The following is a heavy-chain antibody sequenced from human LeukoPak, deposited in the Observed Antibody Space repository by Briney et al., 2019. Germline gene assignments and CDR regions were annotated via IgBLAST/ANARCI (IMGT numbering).Heavy chain of an antibody. V-gene: IGHV1-46*01. CDR3: ARDLVKQQYYYYGMDV. Sequence: ASVKVSCKASGYTFTGYYMHWVRQAPGQGLEWMGIINPSGGSTSYAQKFQGRVTMTRDTSTSTVYMELSSLRSEDTAVYYCARDLVKQQYYYYGMDVWGQGTTVTVSS. CDR2: INPSGGST. D-gene: IGHD6-13*01. CDR1: GYTFTGYY. J-gene: IGHJ6*02.